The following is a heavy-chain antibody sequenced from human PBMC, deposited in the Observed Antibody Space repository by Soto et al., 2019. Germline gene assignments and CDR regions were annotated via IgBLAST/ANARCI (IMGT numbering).Heavy chain of an antibody. CDR3: ARDGEMATITFGTFDY. D-gene: IGHD5-12*01. CDR2: ISSSSSYI. V-gene: IGHV3-21*01. Sequence: PWGSLRLSCAASGFTFSSYSMNWVRQAPGKGLEWVSSISSSSSYIYYADSVKGRFTISRDNAKNSLYLQMNSLRAEDTAVYYCARDGEMATITFGTFDYWGQGTLVTVSS. CDR1: GFTFSSYS. J-gene: IGHJ4*02.